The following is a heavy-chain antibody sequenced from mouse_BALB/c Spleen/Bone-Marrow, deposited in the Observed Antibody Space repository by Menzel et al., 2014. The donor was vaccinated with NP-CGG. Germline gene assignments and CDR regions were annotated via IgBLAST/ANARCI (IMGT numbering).Heavy chain of an antibody. J-gene: IGHJ3*01. V-gene: IGHV1-69*02. CDR2: IYPSDSYT. Sequence: VQLQQSGAELVRPGASVKLSCKASGYTFTSYWINWVKQRPGQGLEWIGNIYPSDSYTNYNQKFKDKATLTVDKSSSTAYMQLSSPTSEDSAVYYGTRDDGSFAYWGQGTLVTVSA. CDR3: TRDDGSFAY. D-gene: IGHD2-3*01. CDR1: GYTFTSYW.